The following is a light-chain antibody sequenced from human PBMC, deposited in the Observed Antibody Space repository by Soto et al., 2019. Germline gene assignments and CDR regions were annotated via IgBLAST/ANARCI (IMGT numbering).Light chain of an antibody. Sequence: DIQMTQSPSTLSASIGDRVTITCRASQTINNWLAWYQQKPGKAPNLLIYHASNLETGVPSRFSGSAFGTEFTLTISSXQPDDFATYYCQHYNSYPWTFGQGTKVEIK. CDR2: HAS. V-gene: IGKV1-5*01. CDR3: QHYNSYPWT. J-gene: IGKJ1*01. CDR1: QTINNW.